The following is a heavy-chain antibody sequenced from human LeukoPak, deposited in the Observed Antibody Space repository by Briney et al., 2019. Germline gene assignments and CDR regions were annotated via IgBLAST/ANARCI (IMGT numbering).Heavy chain of an antibody. Sequence: GESLQISCQGSGYRFTSYWIGWVRQMPGKGLEWMGIIYPGDSDTRYSPSFQGQVTISADKSISTAYLQWSSLKASDTAMYYCARQDAIKANDYWGQGTLVTVSS. CDR2: IYPGDSDT. V-gene: IGHV5-51*01. CDR3: ARQDAIKANDY. CDR1: GYRFTSYW. J-gene: IGHJ4*02. D-gene: IGHD2-8*01.